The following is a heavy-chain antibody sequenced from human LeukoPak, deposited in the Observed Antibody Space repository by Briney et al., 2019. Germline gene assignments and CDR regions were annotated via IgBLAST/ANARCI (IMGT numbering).Heavy chain of an antibody. V-gene: IGHV1-2*02. Sequence: ASVKVSCKASGYTFTGYYMHWVRQAPGQGLEWMGWINSNSGGTNYAQKFQGRVTMTRDTPISTAYMELSRLRSDDTAVYYCASIMEWVVDIVATMGEFDYWGQGTLVTVSS. CDR2: INSNSGGT. CDR1: GYTFTGYY. CDR3: ASIMEWVVDIVATMGEFDY. D-gene: IGHD5-12*01. J-gene: IGHJ4*02.